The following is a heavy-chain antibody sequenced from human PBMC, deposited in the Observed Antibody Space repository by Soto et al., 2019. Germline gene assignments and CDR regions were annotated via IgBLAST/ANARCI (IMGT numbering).Heavy chain of an antibody. D-gene: IGHD3-10*01. J-gene: IGHJ4*02. V-gene: IGHV3-23*01. CDR2: ISGSGGST. CDR1: GFTFSSYA. Sequence: GGSLRLSCAASGFTFSSYAMSWVRQAPGKGLEWVSAISGSGGSTYYADSVKGRFTISRDNSKNTLYLQMNSLRAEDTAVYYCAKDYHYYGSGSYYSIFDYWGQGTLVTVSS. CDR3: AKDYHYYGSGSYYSIFDY.